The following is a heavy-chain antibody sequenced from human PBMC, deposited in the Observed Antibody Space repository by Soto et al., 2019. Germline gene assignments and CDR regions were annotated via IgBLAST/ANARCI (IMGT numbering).Heavy chain of an antibody. CDR3: ATALVGATLYGMDV. D-gene: IGHD1-26*01. CDR1: GYTLTELS. Sequence: GASVKVSCKVSGYTLTELSMHWVRQAPGKGLEWMGGFDPEDGETIYAQKFQGRVTMTEDTSTDTAYMELSSLRSEDTAVYYCATALVGATLYGMDVWAQGTKVTVSS. V-gene: IGHV1-24*01. CDR2: FDPEDGET. J-gene: IGHJ6*02.